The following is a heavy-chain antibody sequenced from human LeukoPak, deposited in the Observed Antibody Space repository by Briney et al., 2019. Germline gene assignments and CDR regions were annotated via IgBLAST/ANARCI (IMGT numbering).Heavy chain of an antibody. CDR3: ARHDDVPLIRNGFNY. CDR2: ISYGGNT. D-gene: IGHD2-2*01. CDR1: GGSTSGYY. Sequence: PSETLSLTCTASGGSTSGYYWSWIRQPPGRGLDWIGYISYGGNTNYNPSLGGRVTISLDTPKNQFSLKVRSVTATDTAIYYCARHDDVPLIRNGFNYWGQGTLVTVSS. J-gene: IGHJ4*02. V-gene: IGHV4-59*08.